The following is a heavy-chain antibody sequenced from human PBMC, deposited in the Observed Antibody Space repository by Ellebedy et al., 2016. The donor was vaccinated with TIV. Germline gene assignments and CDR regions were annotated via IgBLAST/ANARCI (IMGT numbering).Heavy chain of an antibody. CDR2: IDPTDSYT. J-gene: IGHJ6*02. Sequence: GESLKISCTGSGYSFSTYWITWVRQMPGKGLEWMGKIDPTDSYTNYSPSFQGLVTISADESASTAYLQWPSLKASDSATYYCSRHRGYGMDVWGQGTTVTVSS. V-gene: IGHV5-10-1*01. CDR3: SRHRGYGMDV. CDR1: GYSFSTYW. D-gene: IGHD3-10*01.